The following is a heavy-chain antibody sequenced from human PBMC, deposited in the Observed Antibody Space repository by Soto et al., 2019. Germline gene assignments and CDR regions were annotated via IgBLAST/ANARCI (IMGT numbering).Heavy chain of an antibody. D-gene: IGHD3-22*01. CDR2: IYYSGST. CDR3: ARKMPTMIVVVIQNWFDP. CDR1: GGSISSYY. J-gene: IGHJ5*02. V-gene: IGHV4-59*12. Sequence: ASETLSLTCTVSGGSISSYYWSWIRQPPGKGLEWIGYIYYSGSTNYNPSLKSRVTISVDTSKNQFSLKLSSVTAADTAVYYCARKMPTMIVVVIQNWFDPWGQGTLVTVSS.